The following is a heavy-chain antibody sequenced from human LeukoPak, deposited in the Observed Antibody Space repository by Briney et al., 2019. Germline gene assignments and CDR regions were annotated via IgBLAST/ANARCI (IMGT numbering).Heavy chain of an antibody. V-gene: IGHV4-39*07. CDR3: ARSGGLWLLTYYFDY. D-gene: IGHD3-22*01. CDR2: IYYSGST. J-gene: IGHJ4*02. CDR1: GGSISSYY. Sequence: KPSETLSLTCTVSGGSISSYYWGWIRQPPGKGLEWIGSIYYSGSTYYNPSLKSRVTISVDTSKNQLSLKLSSVTAADTAVYFCARSGGLWLLTYYFDYWGQGTLVTVSS.